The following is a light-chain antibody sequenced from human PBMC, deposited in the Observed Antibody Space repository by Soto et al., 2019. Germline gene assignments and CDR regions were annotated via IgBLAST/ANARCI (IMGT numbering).Light chain of an antibody. CDR1: QGINSD. V-gene: IGKV1-13*02. Sequence: AIQLTQSPSSLSASVGDRVDITCRASQGINSDLAWYQQKPGKAPKLLIYDASSLESGVPSRFRGSGSGTEFTLTISDLQPDDFATYYCQQYNTYSWTFGQGTKVDIK. CDR3: QQYNTYSWT. J-gene: IGKJ1*01. CDR2: DAS.